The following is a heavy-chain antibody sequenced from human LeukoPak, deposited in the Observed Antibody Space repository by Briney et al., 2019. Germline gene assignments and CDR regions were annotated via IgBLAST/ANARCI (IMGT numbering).Heavy chain of an antibody. Sequence: GGSLRLSCAASGFIFSAYWMTWVRQAPGKGLKWVANIKQDGSEKPSLDSVKGRFTVSRDNVKNSLYLQMTSLRVEDTAIYYCASIKDASSWLFDHWGQGTLVTVSS. V-gene: IGHV3-7*01. D-gene: IGHD6-13*01. CDR1: GFIFSAYW. CDR2: IKQDGSEK. J-gene: IGHJ4*02. CDR3: ASIKDASSWLFDH.